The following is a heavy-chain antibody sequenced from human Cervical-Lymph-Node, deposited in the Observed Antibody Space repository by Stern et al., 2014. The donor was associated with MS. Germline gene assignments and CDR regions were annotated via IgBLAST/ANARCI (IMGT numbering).Heavy chain of an antibody. CDR3: ARHVQGFDY. CDR2: IYPYASDT. Sequence: EVQLVQSGAEVKKPGESLKISCKLSGYSFTIYYIALVRQMPGKGLEWMGVIYPYASDTTYSPSFQGQVTISADKSITTAYLQWSSLRASDTAMYYCARHVQGFDYWGQGTLVTVSS. V-gene: IGHV5-51*01. J-gene: IGHJ4*02. CDR1: GYSFTIYY.